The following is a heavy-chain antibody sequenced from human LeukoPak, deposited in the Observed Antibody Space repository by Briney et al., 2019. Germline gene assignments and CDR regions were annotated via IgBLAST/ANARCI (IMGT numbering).Heavy chain of an antibody. CDR3: ARSLRYCSGGSCFNYYYGMDV. D-gene: IGHD2-15*01. V-gene: IGHV1-8*01. Sequence: GASVTVSCTASGYTFTSYDINWVRQATGQGLEWMGWMNPNSGNTGYAQKFQGRVTMTRNTSISTAYMELSSLRSEDTAVYYCARSLRYCSGGSCFNYYYGMDVWGQGTTVTVSS. CDR2: MNPNSGNT. J-gene: IGHJ6*02. CDR1: GYTFTSYD.